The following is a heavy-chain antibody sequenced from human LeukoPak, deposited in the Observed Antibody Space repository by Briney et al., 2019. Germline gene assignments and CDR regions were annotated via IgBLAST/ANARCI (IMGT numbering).Heavy chain of an antibody. CDR3: AKVSGLLWFGELFHLDY. Sequence: GGSLRLSCAASGFTVSSNYMSWVRQAPGKGLEWVSAISGSGGSTYYADSVRGRFTISRDNSKNTLYLQMNSLRAEDTAVYYCAKVSGLLWFGELFHLDYWGQGTLVTVSS. CDR1: GFTVSSNY. J-gene: IGHJ4*02. V-gene: IGHV3-23*01. CDR2: ISGSGGST. D-gene: IGHD3-10*01.